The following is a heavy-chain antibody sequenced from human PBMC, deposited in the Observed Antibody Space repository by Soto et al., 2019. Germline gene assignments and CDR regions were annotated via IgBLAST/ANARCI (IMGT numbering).Heavy chain of an antibody. D-gene: IGHD6-19*01. CDR1: GGSISSGGYY. CDR3: ARIAVAGTRFDY. V-gene: IGHV4-39*07. J-gene: IGHJ4*02. CDR2: IYHSAST. Sequence: SETLSLTCTVSGGSISSGGYYWSWVRQPPGKGLEWIGEIYHSASTNYNPSLKSRVTISVDKSKNQFSLKLSSVTAADTAVYYCARIAVAGTRFDYWGQGTLVTVSS.